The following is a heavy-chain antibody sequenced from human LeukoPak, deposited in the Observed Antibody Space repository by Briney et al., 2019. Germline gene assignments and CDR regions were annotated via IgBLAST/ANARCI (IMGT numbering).Heavy chain of an antibody. D-gene: IGHD1-26*01. CDR3: SRDPSILGSTLLDS. Sequence: GGSLRLSCAASGFTFSRYWMHWVRQVPGKGLVWVSRISHDGTATTYADSVKGRFTISRGNAKNTLYLQMNSLRAEDTAVYYCSRDPSILGSTLLDSWGQGTLVTVSS. J-gene: IGHJ5*01. CDR2: ISHDGTAT. CDR1: GFTFSRYW. V-gene: IGHV3-74*01.